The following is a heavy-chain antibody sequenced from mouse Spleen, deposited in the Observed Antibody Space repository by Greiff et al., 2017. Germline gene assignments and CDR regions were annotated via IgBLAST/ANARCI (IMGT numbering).Heavy chain of an antibody. D-gene: IGHD1-1*01. CDR1: GYTFTSYW. CDR3: ARDPPDYYGSIRAMDY. V-gene: IGHV1-53*01. Sequence: QVQLQQPGTELVKPGASVKLSCKASGYTFTSYWMHWVKQRPGQGLEWIGNINPSNGGTNYNEKFKSKATLTVDKSSSTAYMQLSSLTSEDSAVYYCARDPPDYYGSIRAMDYWGQGTSVTVSS. CDR2: INPSNGGT. J-gene: IGHJ4*01.